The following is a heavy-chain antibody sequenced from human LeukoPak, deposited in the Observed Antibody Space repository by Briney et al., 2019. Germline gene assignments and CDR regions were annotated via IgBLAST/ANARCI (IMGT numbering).Heavy chain of an antibody. V-gene: IGHV3-30*18. D-gene: IGHD3-10*01. J-gene: IGHJ4*02. CDR1: EFTFSSYG. Sequence: AGGSLRLSCAASEFTFSSYGMHWVRQAPGKGLGWVAVISYDGSNTYYADSVKGRFTISRDNSKNMLYLQMNSLRAEDTAVYYCAKPYYYGSRSYMDYWGQGTLVTVSS. CDR2: ISYDGSNT. CDR3: AKPYYYGSRSYMDY.